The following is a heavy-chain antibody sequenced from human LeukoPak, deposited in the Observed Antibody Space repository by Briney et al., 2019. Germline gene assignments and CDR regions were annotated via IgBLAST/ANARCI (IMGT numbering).Heavy chain of an antibody. CDR1: GFTFHDYA. V-gene: IGHV3-43*02. CDR2: ISGDADAT. Sequence: GGSLRLSCAASGFTFHDYAIHWVRQAPGRGLEWVSLISGDADATYYADSVEGRFTVARDNTKNSIYLQMNSLRTEGTALYFCAKRGSAWYYFDSWGQGTLDTVSS. CDR3: AKRGSAWYYFDS. D-gene: IGHD6-19*01. J-gene: IGHJ4*02.